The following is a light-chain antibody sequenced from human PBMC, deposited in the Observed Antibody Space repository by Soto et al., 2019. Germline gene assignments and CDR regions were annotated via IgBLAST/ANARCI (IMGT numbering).Light chain of an antibody. CDR2: EAG. V-gene: IGKV3-20*01. Sequence: EIVLTQSPGTLSLSPGERVTLSCRASQSVSSSNLAWYQQKPGRAPRLLICEAGNRATGIPARFSGSGSGIYFPLSISSLELEDFAVENCRQRTFGQGTQLDIK. J-gene: IGKJ1*01. CDR1: QSVSSSN. CDR3: RQRT.